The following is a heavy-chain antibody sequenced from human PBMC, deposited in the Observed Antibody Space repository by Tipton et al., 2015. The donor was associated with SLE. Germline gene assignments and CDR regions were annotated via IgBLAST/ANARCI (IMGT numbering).Heavy chain of an antibody. D-gene: IGHD6-13*01. CDR3: AKEAAAAGTKGGYYYYYYGMGV. J-gene: IGHJ6*02. CDR1: GFTFSSYG. CDR2: IRYDGSNK. V-gene: IGHV3-30*02. Sequence: SLRLSCAASGFTFSSYGMHWVRQAPGKGLEWVAFIRYDGSNKYYADSVKGRFTISRDNSKNTLYLQMNSLRPEDTAVYYCAKEAAAAGTKGGYYYYYYGMGVWGQGTTVTVSS.